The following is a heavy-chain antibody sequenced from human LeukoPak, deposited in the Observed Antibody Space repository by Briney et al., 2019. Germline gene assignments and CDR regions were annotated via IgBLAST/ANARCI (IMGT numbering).Heavy chain of an antibody. CDR3: ASGDRYYYGSGRDYYYGMDV. D-gene: IGHD3-10*01. V-gene: IGHV1-2*02. CDR2: INPNSGGT. CDR1: GYTFTGYY. Sequence: ASVKVSCKASGYTFTGYYMHWVRQAPGQGLEWMGWINPNSGGTNYAQKFQDKVTMTRDTAISTAYMELSRLRSGDTAVYYCASGDRYYYGSGRDYYYGMDVWGQGTTVTVSS. J-gene: IGHJ6*02.